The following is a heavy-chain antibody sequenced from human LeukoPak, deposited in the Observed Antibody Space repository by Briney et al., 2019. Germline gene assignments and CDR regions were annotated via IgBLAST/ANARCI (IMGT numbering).Heavy chain of an antibody. J-gene: IGHJ4*02. V-gene: IGHV1-18*01. D-gene: IGHD3-16*02. CDR1: GYTFRSYG. CDR2: ISIYNGNT. Sequence: ASVKVSCKASGYTFRSYGVSWTRQAPGQGLEWMGSISIYNGNTKYAENFQGRVTMTTDTSTSTAYMELSLRSDDTAMYYCARDQYDSVWGSYRPYFDFWGQGTLVTVSS. CDR3: ARDQYDSVWGSYRPYFDF.